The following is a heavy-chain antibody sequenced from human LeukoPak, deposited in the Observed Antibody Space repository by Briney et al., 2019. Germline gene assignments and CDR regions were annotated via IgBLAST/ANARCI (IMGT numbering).Heavy chain of an antibody. V-gene: IGHV4-59*01. D-gene: IGHD6-13*01. J-gene: IGHJ4*02. CDR2: IYYSGST. CDR3: ARGIAAAISD. Sequence: PSETLSLTCTVSGGSISSYYWSWIRQPPGKGLEWIGYIYYSGSTNYNPSLKSRVTISVDTSKNQFSLKLSSVTAADTAVYYCARGIAAAISDWGQGTLVTVSS. CDR1: GGSISSYY.